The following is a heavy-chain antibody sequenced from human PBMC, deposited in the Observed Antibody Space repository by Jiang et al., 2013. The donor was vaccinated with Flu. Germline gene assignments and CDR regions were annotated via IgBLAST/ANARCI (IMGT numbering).Heavy chain of an antibody. CDR1: GFSFSDYW. Sequence: XLSCAASGFSFSDYWMTWVRQSPGKGLEWVANVMKDGSEKYYVDSVKGRFTISRDNAKSSLYLQMSSLRVEDTADYYCARVGRPGRGVLIRNYWHFDLWGRGTLVTVSS. J-gene: IGHJ2*01. CDR2: VMKDGSEK. CDR3: ARVGRPGRGVLIRNYWHFDL. D-gene: IGHD3-10*01. V-gene: IGHV3-7*01.